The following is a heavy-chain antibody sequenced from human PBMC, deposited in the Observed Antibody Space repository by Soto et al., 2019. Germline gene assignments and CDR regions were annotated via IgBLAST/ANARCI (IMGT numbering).Heavy chain of an antibody. J-gene: IGHJ4*02. CDR1: GYTFTSYY. D-gene: IGHD3-22*01. CDR3: ARNYYDSSDRDYLDY. Sequence: ASVKVSCKASGYTFTSYYIHWVRQAPGQGLEWMGWINPITGGTNYAPKFQGRVTMTRDTSITTAYMELSRLRSDDTAVSYCARNYYDSSDRDYLDYWGQGTPVTVSS. CDR2: INPITGGT. V-gene: IGHV1-2*02.